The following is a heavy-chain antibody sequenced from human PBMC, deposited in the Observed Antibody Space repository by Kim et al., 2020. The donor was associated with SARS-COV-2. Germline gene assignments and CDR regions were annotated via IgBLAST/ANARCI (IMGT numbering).Heavy chain of an antibody. CDR3: VRGGRDWFGVDY. J-gene: IGHJ4*02. Sequence: GGSLRLSCAGSGFTFRTYWMHWVRQAPGKGLVWVSHTIPDGATTIYTDSVKGRFSISRDNAKNTFYLQMNSLRVADTAVYHCVRGGRDWFGVDYWGQGTLVTVSS. D-gene: IGHD3-10*01. CDR1: GFTFRTYW. CDR2: TIPDGATT. V-gene: IGHV3-74*01.